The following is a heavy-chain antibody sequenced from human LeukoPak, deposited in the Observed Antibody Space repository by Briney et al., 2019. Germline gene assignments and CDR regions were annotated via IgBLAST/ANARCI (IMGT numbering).Heavy chain of an antibody. CDR1: GGSISSSSYY. CDR2: IYYSGST. Sequence: SETLSLTCTVSGGSISSSSYYWGWIRQPPGKGLEWIGSIYYSGSTYYNPSLKSRVTISVDTSKNQFSLKLSSVTAADTAVYYCASRSPVGYYGSGSYLIDYWGQGTLVTVPS. V-gene: IGHV4-39*01. J-gene: IGHJ4*02. D-gene: IGHD3-10*01. CDR3: ASRSPVGYYGSGSYLIDY.